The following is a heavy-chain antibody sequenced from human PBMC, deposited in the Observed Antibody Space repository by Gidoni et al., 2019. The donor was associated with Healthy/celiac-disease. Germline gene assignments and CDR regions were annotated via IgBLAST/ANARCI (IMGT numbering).Heavy chain of an antibody. V-gene: IGHV4-30-2*01. CDR3: ARVGTAAADDY. CDR1: GGSISSGGYS. J-gene: IGHJ4*02. CDR2: IYHSGST. D-gene: IGHD6-13*01. Sequence: QLQLQESGSGLVTPSQTLSLTCAVSGGSISSGGYSWSWIRQPPGKGLEWIGYIYHSGSTYYNPALKSRVTISVDRSKNQFSLKLSSVTAADTAVYYCARVGTAAADDYWGQGTLVTVSS.